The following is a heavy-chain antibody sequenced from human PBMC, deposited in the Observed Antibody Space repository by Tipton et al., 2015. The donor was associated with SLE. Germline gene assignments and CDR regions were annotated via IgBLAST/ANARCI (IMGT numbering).Heavy chain of an antibody. CDR3: ARSREGLADH. J-gene: IGHJ4*02. Sequence: TLSLTCTVSGYSINSGTYYWSWIRQPAGKALECIGYIDTRGSTSHNPSLIGRVAISVDTSKNQFSLRLRFVTAADTAMYYYARSREGLADHWGQGTLVIVSS. V-gene: IGHV4-61*09. CDR2: IDTRGST. CDR1: GYSINSGTYY.